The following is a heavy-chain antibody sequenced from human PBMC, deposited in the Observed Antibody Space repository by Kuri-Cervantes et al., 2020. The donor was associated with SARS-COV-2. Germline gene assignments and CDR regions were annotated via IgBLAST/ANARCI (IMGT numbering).Heavy chain of an antibody. J-gene: IGHJ4*02. Sequence: SETLSLTCTVSGGSISGGDYYWSWIRQPPGKGLEWLGFIFHSGSTYYNPSLKSRVTLSVETSKNQFSLRLSSVTAADTAVYYCARGAIDWGQGTLVTVSS. V-gene: IGHV4-30-4*08. CDR2: IFHSGST. CDR1: GGSISGGDYY. D-gene: IGHD2/OR15-2a*01. CDR3: ARGAID.